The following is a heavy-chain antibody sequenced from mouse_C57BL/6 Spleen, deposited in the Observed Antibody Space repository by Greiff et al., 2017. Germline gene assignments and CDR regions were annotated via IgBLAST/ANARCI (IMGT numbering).Heavy chain of an antibody. CDR3: AREDDYEQGLDY. V-gene: IGHV1-22*01. J-gene: IGHJ2*01. CDR2: SNPNNGGT. Sequence: VQLQQSGPELVKPGASVKMSCKASGYTFTDYNMHWVKQSHGKSLEWIGYSNPNNGGTSYNQKFKGKATLTVNKSSSTAYMELRSLTSEDSAVYYCAREDDYEQGLDYWGQGTTLTVSS. D-gene: IGHD2-4*01. CDR1: GYTFTDYN.